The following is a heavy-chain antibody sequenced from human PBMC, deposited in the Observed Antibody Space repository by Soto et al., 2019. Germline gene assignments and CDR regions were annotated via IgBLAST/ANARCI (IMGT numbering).Heavy chain of an antibody. CDR2: ISSTTNYI. CDR3: ARESEDLTSNFDY. CDR1: GFTFTRYS. V-gene: IGHV3-21*01. Sequence: GWSRRLSCAASGFTFTRYSMNWVRQAPGKGLEWVSPISSTTNYIYYADSMKGRFTVSRDNAKNSVYLEMNSLSAEDTALYYCARESEDLTSNFDYWGQGTLVTVSS. J-gene: IGHJ4*02.